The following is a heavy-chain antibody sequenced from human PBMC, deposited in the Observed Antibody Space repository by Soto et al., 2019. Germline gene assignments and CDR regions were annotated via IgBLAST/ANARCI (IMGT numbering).Heavy chain of an antibody. D-gene: IGHD6-19*01. Sequence: QVPLVESGGGVVQPGRSLRLSCAASGFTFSSYGMHWVRQAPGKGLEWVAVISYDGSNKYYADSVKGRFTISRDNSKNTLYLQMNSLRAEDTAVYYCAKDLAVAGTGNFDYWGQGTLVTVSS. V-gene: IGHV3-30*18. CDR1: GFTFSSYG. CDR3: AKDLAVAGTGNFDY. J-gene: IGHJ4*02. CDR2: ISYDGSNK.